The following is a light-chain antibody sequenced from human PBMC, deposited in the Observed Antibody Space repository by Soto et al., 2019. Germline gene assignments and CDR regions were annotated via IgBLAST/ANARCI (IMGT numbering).Light chain of an antibody. V-gene: IGKV3-20*01. CDR1: PSVTNY. CDR2: GPF. Sequence: EIFFTQSPSTLSLSPVEIATLSFIASPSVTNYLACYHHKPGQAPWLLIYGPFNRAGGVPDRFSGSVSGTAFTLTISRLQPEDFAVYYCQQYGSSPRTFGQGTKWIS. CDR3: QQYGSSPRT. J-gene: IGKJ1*01.